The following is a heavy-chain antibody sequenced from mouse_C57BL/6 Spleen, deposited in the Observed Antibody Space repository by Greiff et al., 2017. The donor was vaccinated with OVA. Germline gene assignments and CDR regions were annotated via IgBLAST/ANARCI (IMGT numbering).Heavy chain of an antibody. J-gene: IGHJ2*01. CDR2: IFPGSGST. D-gene: IGHD1-1*01. Sequence: VQLQQSGPELVKPGASVKISCKASGYTFTDYYINWVKQRPGQGLEWIGWIFPGSGSTYYNEKFKGKATLTVDKSSITAYMLHSSLTSDDSAIVFCARGITTVLEYFDYWGQGTTLTVSS. V-gene: IGHV1-75*01. CDR3: ARGITTVLEYFDY. CDR1: GYTFTDYY.